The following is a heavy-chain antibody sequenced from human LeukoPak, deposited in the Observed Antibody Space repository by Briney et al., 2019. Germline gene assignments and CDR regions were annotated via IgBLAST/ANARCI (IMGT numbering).Heavy chain of an antibody. Sequence: QPGGSLRLSCAASGFTFSSYEMNWVRQAPGKGLDWVSYISTSGSTIYYADSVKGRFTISRDNAKNSLYLQMNSLRAEDTAVYYCATSRGSWPDYFDYWGQGTLVTVSS. CDR3: ATSRGSWPDYFDY. J-gene: IGHJ4*02. CDR1: GFTFSSYE. V-gene: IGHV3-48*03. D-gene: IGHD6-13*01. CDR2: ISTSGSTI.